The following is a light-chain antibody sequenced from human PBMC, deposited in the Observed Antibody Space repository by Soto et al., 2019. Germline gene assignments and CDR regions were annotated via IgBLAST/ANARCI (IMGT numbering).Light chain of an antibody. Sequence: DIQMTQSPSSLSASVGDRVTITCRASQGIRNALAWYQQKPGKAPKRLIYAASSLHSGVPSRFSGSGSRTEFTLTISSLQLEDFATYYCLQHNSYPRTFGQGTKVEIK. CDR1: QGIRNA. J-gene: IGKJ1*01. V-gene: IGKV1-17*01. CDR2: AAS. CDR3: LQHNSYPRT.